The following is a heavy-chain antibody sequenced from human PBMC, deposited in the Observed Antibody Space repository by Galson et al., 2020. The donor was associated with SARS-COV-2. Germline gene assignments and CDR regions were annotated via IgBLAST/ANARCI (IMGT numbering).Heavy chain of an antibody. CDR3: VRDKLGEKLELGY. D-gene: IGHD3-16*01. CDR1: GFSFTLHP. V-gene: IGHV3-30*04. CDR2: ISYDGTQE. Sequence: GGSLRLSCAASGFSFTLHPMHWVRQAPGKGLKWVAVISYDGTQEFYADSVKGRFTISRDNSNNTVFLQIDSLRPEDTAVYYCVRDKLGEKLELGYWGQGTLVTVSS. J-gene: IGHJ4*02.